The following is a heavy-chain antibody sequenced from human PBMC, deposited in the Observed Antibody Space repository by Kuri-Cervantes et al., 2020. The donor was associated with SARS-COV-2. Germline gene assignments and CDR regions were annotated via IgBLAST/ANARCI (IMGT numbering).Heavy chain of an antibody. CDR3: ARETVVVPAAPPNYFDY. V-gene: IGHV3-43D*04. Sequence: GSLRLSCAASGFTFDDYAMHWVRQAPGRGLEWVSLISWDGGSTYYADSVKGRFTISRDNAKNSLYLQMNSLRAEDTAVYYCARETVVVPAAPPNYFDYWGQGTLVTVSS. CDR1: GFTFDDYA. CDR2: ISWDGGST. D-gene: IGHD2-2*01. J-gene: IGHJ4*02.